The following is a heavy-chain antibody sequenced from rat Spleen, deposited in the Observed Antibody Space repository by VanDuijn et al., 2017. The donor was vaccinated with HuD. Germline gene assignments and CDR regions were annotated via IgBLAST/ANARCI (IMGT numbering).Heavy chain of an antibody. CDR3: ATRDNNYGY. Sequence: EVQLVESGGGLVQPGRSMKLSCVASGFTFSNCDMAWVRQAPKKGLEWVATISYGDSSGHSSTYYRDSVKGRFTISRDNAKSSLYLQMDSLRSGDTATYYCATRDNNYGYWGQGVMVTVSS. J-gene: IGHJ2*01. V-gene: IGHV5-7*01. CDR1: GFTFSNCD. CDR2: ISYGDSSGHSST. D-gene: IGHD1-10*01.